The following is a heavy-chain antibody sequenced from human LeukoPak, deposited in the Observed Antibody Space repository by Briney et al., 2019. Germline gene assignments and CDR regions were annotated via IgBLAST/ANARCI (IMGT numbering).Heavy chain of an antibody. CDR1: GFDVNDNF. Sequence: GGSLRLSCVASGFDVNDNFMIWVRQAPGQGLEWISIIYASGGAYHSESVKGRLSAFRDTSKNTIFLQMNNLRADDTAMYYCVRRHDYWGQGTLVTVSS. CDR2: IYASGGA. CDR3: VRRHDY. V-gene: IGHV3-53*01. J-gene: IGHJ4*02.